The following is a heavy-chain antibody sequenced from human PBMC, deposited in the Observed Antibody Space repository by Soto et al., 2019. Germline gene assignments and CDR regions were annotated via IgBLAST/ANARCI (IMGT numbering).Heavy chain of an antibody. CDR3: ESGTHGSGSHYHYAFDY. D-gene: IGHD3-10*01. J-gene: IGHJ4*02. Sequence: LRKTLSLTCAFSGGSISSSNLWSWVRQPPGKGLEWIGEIYHSWSTNYNPSLKSRVTISVDKSKNQFSLKLSSVTAADTAVYYCESGTHGSGSHYHYAFDYWGQGTL. CDR1: GGSISSSNL. V-gene: IGHV4-4*03. CDR2: IYHSWST.